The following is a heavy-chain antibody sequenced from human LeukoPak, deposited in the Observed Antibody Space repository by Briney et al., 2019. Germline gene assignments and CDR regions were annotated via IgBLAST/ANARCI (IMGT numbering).Heavy chain of an antibody. CDR1: GGSFSSYF. V-gene: IGHV4-34*01. Sequence: PSETLSLTCAVYGGSFSSYFWSWIRQTPGKGLEWIGETDHSGTTNYNPSLKSRVIISPDTSKSQFSLKVNSVTAADTAVYYCARAYKASPLHNAIDSWGQGTLVTVSS. CDR3: ARAYKASPLHNAIDS. J-gene: IGHJ4*02. D-gene: IGHD1-14*01. CDR2: TDHSGTT.